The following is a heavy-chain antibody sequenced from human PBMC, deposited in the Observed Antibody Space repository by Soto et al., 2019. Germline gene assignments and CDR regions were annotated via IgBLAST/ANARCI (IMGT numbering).Heavy chain of an antibody. D-gene: IGHD2-15*01. Sequence: PGESLKISCKGSGYSFTSYWIGWVRQMPGKGLEWMGIIYPGDSDTRYSPSFQGQVTISADKSISTAYLQWSSLKASDTAMYYCARQPLDGDYCSGGSCPGWFGIWGQGTMVTVSS. J-gene: IGHJ3*02. CDR2: IYPGDSDT. V-gene: IGHV5-51*01. CDR1: GYSFTSYW. CDR3: ARQPLDGDYCSGGSCPGWFGI.